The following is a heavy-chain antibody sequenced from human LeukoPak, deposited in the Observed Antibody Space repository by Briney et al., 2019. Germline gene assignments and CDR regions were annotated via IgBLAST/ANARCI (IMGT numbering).Heavy chain of an antibody. CDR2: ISGGGEDT. Sequence: GGSLRLSCAASGFTFSDYYKSWIRQAPGKGPEWVSAISGGGEDTYYPDSVKGRFTISRDNSKNTLYLQMNSLRAEDTAIYYCAKPRAMTTGVGRYFDLWGRGTLVTVSS. CDR1: GFTFSDYY. CDR3: AKPRAMTTGVGRYFDL. D-gene: IGHD1-1*01. J-gene: IGHJ2*01. V-gene: IGHV3-23*01.